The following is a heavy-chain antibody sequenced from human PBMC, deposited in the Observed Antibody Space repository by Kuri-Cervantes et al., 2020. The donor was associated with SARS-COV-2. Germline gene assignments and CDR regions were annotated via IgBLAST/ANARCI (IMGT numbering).Heavy chain of an antibody. D-gene: IGHD1-1*01. CDR2: ISGSGGST. V-gene: IGHV3-23*01. J-gene: IGHJ4*02. Sequence: GESLKISCAASGFTFSSYAMSWVRQAPGKGLEWVSAISGSGGSTYYADSVKGRFTISRDNSKNTLYLQMNSLRAADTAIYYCARHYAFDNFHKWGQGTQVTVSS. CDR1: GFTFSSYA. CDR3: ARHYAFDNFHK.